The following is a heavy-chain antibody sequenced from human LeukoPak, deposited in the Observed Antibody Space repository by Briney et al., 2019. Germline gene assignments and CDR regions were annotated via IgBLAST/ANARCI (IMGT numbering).Heavy chain of an antibody. V-gene: IGHV3-53*01. CDR3: ARMYSSGWYTDY. D-gene: IGHD6-19*01. J-gene: IGHJ4*02. Sequence: GGSLRLSCAASGFTVSSNYMSWVRQAPGKGLEWVSVIYSGGSTYYADSVKGRFTISRDNSKNTLYLQMNSLRAEDTAVYYCARMYSSGWYTDYWGQGTLVTVSS. CDR1: GFTVSSNY. CDR2: IYSGGST.